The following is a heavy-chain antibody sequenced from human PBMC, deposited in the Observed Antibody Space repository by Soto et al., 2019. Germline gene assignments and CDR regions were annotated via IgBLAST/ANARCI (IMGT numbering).Heavy chain of an antibody. CDR2: VNPILSMS. J-gene: IGHJ4*02. CDR1: GDTFNFYS. Sequence: QVQLVQSGAEVKRPGSSVKVSCKASGDTFNFYSINWVRQAPGLGLEWMGRVNPILSMSNYAQRCQGRVTMTADKSTSTAYRELSGLRSEDTAIYYCATSYGSGYLAFDFWGQGALVTVSS. CDR3: ATSYGSGYLAFDF. D-gene: IGHD3-10*01. V-gene: IGHV1-69*04.